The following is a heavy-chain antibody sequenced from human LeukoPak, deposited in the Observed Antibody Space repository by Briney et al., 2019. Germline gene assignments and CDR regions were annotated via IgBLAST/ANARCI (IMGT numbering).Heavy chain of an antibody. CDR2: IKKDGSEK. CDR1: GFIFSDYW. D-gene: IGHD2-2*01. J-gene: IGHJ3*02. V-gene: IGHV3-7*01. Sequence: GGSLRLSCAASGFIFSDYWMSWVRQAPGKRPEWVGNIKKDGSEKYYVDSVKGRFTISRDNAKNSLYLQMNSLRAEDTAVYYCARYCSSTSCYQNAFDIWGQGTMVTVSS. CDR3: ARYCSSTSCYQNAFDI.